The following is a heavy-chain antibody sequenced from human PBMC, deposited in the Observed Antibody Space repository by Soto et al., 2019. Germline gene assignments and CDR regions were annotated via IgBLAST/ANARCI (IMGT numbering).Heavy chain of an antibody. V-gene: IGHV1-69*01. CDR3: AKRFIQDNGGNNEAFEI. CDR2: VIPIFGTT. J-gene: IGHJ3*02. Sequence: QVQLVQSGAEVKKPGSSVKVSCKASGGTFRNYAFSWVRQAPGQGLEWMGEVIPIFGTTPYAQKFQGRVTITADEYMNTAYMELSSLRSEDTAEYYCAKRFIQDNGGNNEAFEIWGQGTMVTVSS. CDR1: GGTFRNYA. D-gene: IGHD4-17*01.